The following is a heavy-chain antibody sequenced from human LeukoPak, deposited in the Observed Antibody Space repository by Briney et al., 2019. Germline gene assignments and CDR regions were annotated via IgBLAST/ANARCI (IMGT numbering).Heavy chain of an antibody. Sequence: GGSLRLSCAASGFTFSSYWMNWVRQAPGKGLEWVANIKQDGSEKYYVDSVKGRFTISRDNAKNSLYLQMDSLRAEDTAVYYCARYTTAGYSSGWYGPSFDYWGQGTLVTVSS. V-gene: IGHV3-7*01. CDR2: IKQDGSEK. D-gene: IGHD6-19*01. J-gene: IGHJ4*02. CDR1: GFTFSSYW. CDR3: ARYTTAGYSSGWYGPSFDY.